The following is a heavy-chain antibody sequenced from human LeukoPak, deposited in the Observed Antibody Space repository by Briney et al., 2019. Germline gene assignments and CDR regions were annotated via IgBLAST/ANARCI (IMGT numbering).Heavy chain of an antibody. CDR3: AKFTPRIVGAPGGPGYFDY. V-gene: IGHV3-30*02. Sequence: GGSLRLSCAASGFTFSSYGMHWVRQAPGKGLEWVAFIRYDGSNRYYADSVKGRFTISRDNSKNTLYLQMNSLRAEDTAVYYCAKFTPRIVGAPGGPGYFDYWGQGTLVTVSS. CDR1: GFTFSSYG. J-gene: IGHJ4*02. CDR2: IRYDGSNR. D-gene: IGHD1-26*01.